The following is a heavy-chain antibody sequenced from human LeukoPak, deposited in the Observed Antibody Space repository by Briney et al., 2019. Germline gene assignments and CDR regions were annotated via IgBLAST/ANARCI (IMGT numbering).Heavy chain of an antibody. J-gene: IGHJ4*02. CDR2: ISSSSSYI. D-gene: IGHD6-13*01. CDR1: GFTFSSYS. CDR3: AASYSSSWTLFDY. V-gene: IGHV3-21*01. Sequence: PGGSLRLSCAASGFTFSSYSMNWVRQAPGKGLEWVSSISSSSSYIYYTDSVKGRFTISRDNAKNSLYLQMNRLRAEDTAVYYCAASYSSSWTLFDYWGQGTLVTVSS.